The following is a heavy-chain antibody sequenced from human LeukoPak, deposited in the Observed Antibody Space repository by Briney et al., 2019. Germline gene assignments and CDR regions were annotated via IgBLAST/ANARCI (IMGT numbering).Heavy chain of an antibody. CDR1: GYTFTGYY. J-gene: IGHJ6*02. Sequence: ASVKVSCKASGYTFTGYYMHWVRQAPGQGLEWMGWINPNSGGTNYAQKFQGRVTMTRDTSISTAYMELSRLRSDDTAVYYCARVAMDTAYYYYYGMDVWGQGTTVTVSS. CDR3: ARVAMDTAYYYYYGMDV. D-gene: IGHD5-18*01. CDR2: INPNSGGT. V-gene: IGHV1-2*02.